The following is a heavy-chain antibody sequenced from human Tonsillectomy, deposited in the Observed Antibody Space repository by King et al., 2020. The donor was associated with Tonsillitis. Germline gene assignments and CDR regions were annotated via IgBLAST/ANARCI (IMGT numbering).Heavy chain of an antibody. J-gene: IGHJ5*02. CDR3: ARHVPTRPLIGYWFDP. CDR1: GYTFTTSS. V-gene: IGHV5-10-1*03. Sequence: VQLVQSGAELKKPGESLKISCKTSGYTFTTSSITWVRQLPGKGLEWVGRIDPDDSYTNYGPSFQGHVTMSVDKSINSVYLHWSSLRASDSAMYYCARHVPTRPLIGYWFDPWGQGTLAT. D-gene: IGHD6-25*01. CDR2: IDPDDSYT.